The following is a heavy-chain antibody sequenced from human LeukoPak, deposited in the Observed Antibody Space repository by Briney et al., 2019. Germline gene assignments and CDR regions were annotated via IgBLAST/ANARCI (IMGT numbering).Heavy chain of an antibody. J-gene: IGHJ4*02. CDR3: AREDIAAAVNFDY. CDR1: GYTFTGYY. CDR2: INPNSGGT. D-gene: IGHD6-13*01. V-gene: IGHV1-2*02. Sequence: GASVKVSCKASGYTFTGYYMHWVRQAPGQGLEWMGWINPNSGGTNYAQKFQGGVTMTRDTSISTAYMELSRLRSDDTAVYYCAREDIAAAVNFDYWGQGTLVTVSS.